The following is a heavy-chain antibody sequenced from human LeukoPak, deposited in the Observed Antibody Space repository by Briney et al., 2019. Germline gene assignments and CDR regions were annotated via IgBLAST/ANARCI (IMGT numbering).Heavy chain of an antibody. CDR3: ARGLQYNDAFDI. D-gene: IGHD1-1*01. CDR2: ISGSSSYI. Sequence: GGSLRLSCAASAFTFSSYPMNWVRQAPGKGLEWVSSISGSSSYIFYADSVKGRFTISRDNAKNSLYLQMNSLRAEDTAVYYCARGLQYNDAFDIWGQGTMVTVSS. CDR1: AFTFSSYP. J-gene: IGHJ3*02. V-gene: IGHV3-21*01.